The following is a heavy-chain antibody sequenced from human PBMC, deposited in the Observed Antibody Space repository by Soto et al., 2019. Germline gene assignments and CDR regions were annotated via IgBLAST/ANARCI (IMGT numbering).Heavy chain of an antibody. D-gene: IGHD6-6*01. Sequence: ASVKVSCKASGGTFSSYTISWVRQAPGQGLEWMGRIIPILGIANYAQKFQGRVTITADKSTSTAYMELSGLRSEDTAVYYCAGEIAARPYNPWGQGTLVTVSS. CDR3: AGEIAARPYNP. CDR2: IIPILGIA. CDR1: GGTFSSYT. J-gene: IGHJ5*02. V-gene: IGHV1-69*04.